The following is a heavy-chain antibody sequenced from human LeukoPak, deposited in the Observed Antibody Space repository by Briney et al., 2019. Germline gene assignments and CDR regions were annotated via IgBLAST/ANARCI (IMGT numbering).Heavy chain of an antibody. Sequence: PSETLSLTCAVYGGSFSGYYWSWLRQPPGKGLEWIGEINHSGSTNYNSSLKSRVTISVDTSKNQFSLKLSSVTAADTAVYYCARVALGGITIFGVVTTRHAFDYWGQGTLVTVSS. CDR1: GGSFSGYY. V-gene: IGHV4-34*01. J-gene: IGHJ4*02. CDR3: ARVALGGITIFGVVTTRHAFDY. CDR2: INHSGST. D-gene: IGHD3-3*01.